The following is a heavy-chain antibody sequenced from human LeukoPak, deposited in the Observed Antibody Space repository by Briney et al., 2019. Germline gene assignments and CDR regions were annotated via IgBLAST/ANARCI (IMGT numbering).Heavy chain of an antibody. CDR2: IYHSGNT. D-gene: IGHD3-3*01. J-gene: IGHJ6*02. Sequence: PSETLSLTCTVTGVSISSGGYSWNWFRQHPGKGLEWIGYIYHSGNTFYNPSLKSRVTISVDTSKNQFSLKPSSVTAADTAVYYCARDRYDSYPMDVWGQGTTVTVSS. V-gene: IGHV4-31*03. CDR1: GVSISSGGYS. CDR3: ARDRYDSYPMDV.